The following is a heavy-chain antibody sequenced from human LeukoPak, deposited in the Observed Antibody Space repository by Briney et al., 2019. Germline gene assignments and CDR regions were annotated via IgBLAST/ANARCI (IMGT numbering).Heavy chain of an antibody. CDR3: ARSGGSSSRYGFDY. D-gene: IGHD6-13*01. Sequence: GGSLRLPCAASGFTFSSYAMHWVRQAPGKGLEWVAVISYDGSNKYYADSVKGRFTISRDNSKNTLYLQMNSLRAEDTAVYYCARSGGSSSRYGFDYWGQGTLVTVSS. V-gene: IGHV3-30-3*01. J-gene: IGHJ4*02. CDR2: ISYDGSNK. CDR1: GFTFSSYA.